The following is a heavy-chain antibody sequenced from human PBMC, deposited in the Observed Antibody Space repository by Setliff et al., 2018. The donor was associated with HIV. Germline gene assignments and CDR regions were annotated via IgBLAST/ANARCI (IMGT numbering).Heavy chain of an antibody. CDR1: GYTFSSHA. CDR3: ARDFGAGFTGLDY. D-gene: IGHD3-10*01. Sequence: ASVKVSCKTSGYTFSSHAISWVRQAPGQGLEWMGGVIPIFATTTYAQQFQGRVKIIADESTNTAYMELSSLRSDDTAVYYCARDFGAGFTGLDYWGQGTLVTVSS. CDR2: VIPIFATT. J-gene: IGHJ4*02. V-gene: IGHV1-69*13.